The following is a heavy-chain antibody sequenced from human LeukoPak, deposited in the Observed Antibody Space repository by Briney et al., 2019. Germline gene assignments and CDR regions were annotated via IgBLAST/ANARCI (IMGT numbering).Heavy chain of an antibody. V-gene: IGHV1-69*02. J-gene: IGHJ3*02. D-gene: IGHD5-12*01. CDR3: ARPYSGYELDAFDI. CDR1: GGTFSSYT. CDR2: IIPILGIA. Sequence: SSVQVSCKACGGTFSSYTISWVRQAPAQGLEWMGRIIPILGIANYAQKFQGRVTITADKSTSTAYMELSSLRSEDTAVYYCARPYSGYELDAFDIWGQGTMVTVSS.